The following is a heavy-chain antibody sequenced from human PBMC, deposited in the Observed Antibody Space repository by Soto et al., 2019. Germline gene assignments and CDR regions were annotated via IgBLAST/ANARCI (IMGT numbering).Heavy chain of an antibody. Sequence: ASVKVSCKASGYTFTSYAMHWVRQAPGQRLKWMGWINAGNGNTKYSQKFQGRVTITRDTSASTAYMELSSLRSEDTAVYYCARGGIVWATYYHYGMDVWGQGTTVTVSS. CDR3: ARGGIVWATYYHYGMDV. J-gene: IGHJ6*02. V-gene: IGHV1-3*01. CDR1: GYTFTSYA. CDR2: INAGNGNT. D-gene: IGHD3-22*01.